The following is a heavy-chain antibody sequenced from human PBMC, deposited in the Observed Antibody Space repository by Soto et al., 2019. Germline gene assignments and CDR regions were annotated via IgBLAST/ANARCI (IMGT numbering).Heavy chain of an antibody. Sequence: GESLKISCAASGFTFSNAWMNWVRQAPGKGLEWVGRIKSKTDGGTTDYAAPVKGRFTISRDDSKNTLYLQMNSLKTEDTAVYYCTTDTDSYYDFWSGVGYFQHWGQGTLVTVSS. CDR3: TTDTDSYYDFWSGVGYFQH. CDR2: IKSKTDGGTT. CDR1: GFTFSNAW. J-gene: IGHJ1*01. D-gene: IGHD3-3*01. V-gene: IGHV3-15*07.